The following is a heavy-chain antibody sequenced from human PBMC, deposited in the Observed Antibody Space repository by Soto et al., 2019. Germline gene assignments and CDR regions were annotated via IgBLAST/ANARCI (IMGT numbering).Heavy chain of an antibody. D-gene: IGHD6-13*01. J-gene: IGHJ5*01. CDR1: GFTFSSYG. Sequence: GGSLRLSCAASGFTFSSYGMHWVRQAPGKGLEWVAVISYDGSNKYYADSVKGRFTISRDNSKNTLYLQMNSLRAEDTAVYYCAKDGGSSSWYLLNWFDYWGQGALVTVSS. CDR3: AKDGGSSSWYLLNWFDY. V-gene: IGHV3-30*18. CDR2: ISYDGSNK.